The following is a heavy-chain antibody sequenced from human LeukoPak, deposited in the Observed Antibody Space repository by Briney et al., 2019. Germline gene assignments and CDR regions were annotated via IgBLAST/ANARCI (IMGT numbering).Heavy chain of an antibody. Sequence: SVKVSCKTSGGTFNSYSTSWVRQAPGQGLEWMGGIIPVFGTLHYAQKFQGRVTITADESTTAVFMELSSLRPEDTAMYFCARDRGDWGQGTLVTVSS. D-gene: IGHD3-10*01. CDR1: GGTFNSYS. V-gene: IGHV1-69*13. CDR2: IIPVFGTL. J-gene: IGHJ4*02. CDR3: ARDRGD.